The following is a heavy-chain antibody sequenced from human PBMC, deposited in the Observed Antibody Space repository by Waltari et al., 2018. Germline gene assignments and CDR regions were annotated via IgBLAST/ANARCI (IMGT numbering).Heavy chain of an antibody. CDR1: GFTSLTHA. Sequence: EVQLLESGGGLVQPGGSLRLSCQASGFTSLTHAINWVRQAPGSGLEWVSSISVSDATYYADSVKGRFTVSRDYSDNTIHLQMDSLRADDTAVYFCAKPFYNWDDPLHSWGQGAPVTVSS. CDR2: ISVSDAT. D-gene: IGHD1-20*01. CDR3: AKPFYNWDDPLHS. V-gene: IGHV3-23*01. J-gene: IGHJ1*01.